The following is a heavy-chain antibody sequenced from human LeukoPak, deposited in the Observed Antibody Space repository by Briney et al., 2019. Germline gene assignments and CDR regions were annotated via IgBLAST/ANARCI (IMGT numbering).Heavy chain of an antibody. CDR1: GGTFSSYA. CDR2: IIPIFGTA. D-gene: IGHD5-18*01. Sequence: SVKVSCKASGGTFSSYAISWVRQAPGQGLEWMGRIIPIFGTANYAQKFQGGVTITTDESTSTAYMELSSLRSEDTAVYYCARAGYSYGSLDYWGQGTLVTVSS. J-gene: IGHJ4*02. CDR3: ARAGYSYGSLDY. V-gene: IGHV1-69*05.